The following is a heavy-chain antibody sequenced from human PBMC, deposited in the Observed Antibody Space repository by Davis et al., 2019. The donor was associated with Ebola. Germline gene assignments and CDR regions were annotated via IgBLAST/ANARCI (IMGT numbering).Heavy chain of an antibody. D-gene: IGHD2-21*01. CDR1: GYTLTGNY. V-gene: IGHV1-2*02. Sequence: ASVKVSCKASGYTLTGNYIHWVRQAPGQGPEWMGWINCNSGGTNYAQKFQGRVTMNRETSINTAYMELSWLNSDGTAVYYCARESTSCGGDCYTFESWGQGTLVAVSS. CDR3: ARESTSCGGDCYTFES. CDR2: INCNSGGT. J-gene: IGHJ4*02.